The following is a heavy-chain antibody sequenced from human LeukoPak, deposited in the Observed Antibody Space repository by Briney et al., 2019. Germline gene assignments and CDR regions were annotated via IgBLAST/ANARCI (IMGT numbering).Heavy chain of an antibody. CDR3: ANENYYGSGSYSAFDI. V-gene: IGHV3-30*18. CDR2: ISYDGSNK. Sequence: GGSLRLSCAASGFTFSSYGMHWVRQAPGKRLEWVAVISYDGSNKYYADSVKGRFTISRDNSKNTLYLQMNSLRAEDTAVYYCANENYYGSGSYSAFDIWGQGTMVTVSS. CDR1: GFTFSSYG. J-gene: IGHJ3*02. D-gene: IGHD3-10*01.